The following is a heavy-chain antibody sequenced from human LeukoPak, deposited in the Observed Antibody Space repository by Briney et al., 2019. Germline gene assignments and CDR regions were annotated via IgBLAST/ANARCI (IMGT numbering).Heavy chain of an antibody. D-gene: IGHD6-19*01. V-gene: IGHV1-18*01. CDR1: GYTFTSYD. Sequence: VASVKVSCKASGYTFTSYDINWVRQATGQGLEWMGWINTYNGNTNYAQKLQGRVTMTTDTSTTTAYMELRSLRSDDTAVYYCARNSHGYSSGWLQFNFDYWGQGTLVTVSS. J-gene: IGHJ4*02. CDR3: ARNSHGYSSGWLQFNFDY. CDR2: INTYNGNT.